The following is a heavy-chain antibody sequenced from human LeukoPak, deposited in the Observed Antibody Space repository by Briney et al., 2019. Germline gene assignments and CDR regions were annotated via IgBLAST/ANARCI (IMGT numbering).Heavy chain of an antibody. Sequence: GGSLRLSCAASGFTFSDYYMSWIRQAPGKGLEWVSYISSSGSTIYYADSLKGRFTISRDNAKNSLYLQINSLRAEDTAVYYCARDLSSRESLFDYWGQGTLVTVSS. J-gene: IGHJ4*02. CDR3: ARDLSSRESLFDY. D-gene: IGHD6-19*01. CDR1: GFTFSDYY. V-gene: IGHV3-11*04. CDR2: ISSSGSTI.